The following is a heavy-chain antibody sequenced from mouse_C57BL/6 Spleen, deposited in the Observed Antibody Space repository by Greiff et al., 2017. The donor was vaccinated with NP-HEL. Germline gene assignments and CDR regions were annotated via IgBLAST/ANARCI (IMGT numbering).Heavy chain of an antibody. CDR2: INPNNGGT. D-gene: IGHD3-2*02. V-gene: IGHV1-26*01. J-gene: IGHJ3*01. CDR3: ARMTAQAPFAY. Sequence: EVQLQQSGPELVKPGASVKISCKASGYTFTDYYMNWVKQSHGKSLEWIGDINPNNGGTSYNQKFKGKATLTVDKSSSTAYMELRSLTSEDSAVYYCARMTAQAPFAYWGQGTLVTVSA. CDR1: GYTFTDYY.